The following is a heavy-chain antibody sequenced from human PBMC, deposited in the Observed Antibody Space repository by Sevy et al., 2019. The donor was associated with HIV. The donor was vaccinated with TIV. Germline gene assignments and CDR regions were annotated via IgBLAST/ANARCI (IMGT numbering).Heavy chain of an antibody. Sequence: GGSLRLSCAASGFTFSSYSMNWVRQAPGKGLEWVSSISSSSSYIYYADSVKGRFTISRDNAKNSLYLQMNSLRAEDTAVYYCVREYHGGTRYYYGSGPFDYWGQGTLVTVSS. CDR1: GFTFSSYS. J-gene: IGHJ4*02. D-gene: IGHD3-10*01. V-gene: IGHV3-21*01. CDR3: VREYHGGTRYYYGSGPFDY. CDR2: ISSSSSYI.